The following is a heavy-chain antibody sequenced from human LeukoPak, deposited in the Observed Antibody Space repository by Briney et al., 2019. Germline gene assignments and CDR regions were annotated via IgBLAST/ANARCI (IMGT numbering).Heavy chain of an antibody. D-gene: IGHD3-10*01. CDR1: GFTFSNYW. CDR3: VTKAGVDGFDS. CDR2: VNDYGSSL. V-gene: IGHV3-74*01. J-gene: IGHJ4*02. Sequence: PGRSLRLSCAASGFTFSNYWMHWVRQTPGRGLVWVARVNDYGSSLSYADSVKGRFTISRDNVRNTLYLQMNSLRAEDTAVYYCVTKAGVDGFDSWGQGTLVTVSS.